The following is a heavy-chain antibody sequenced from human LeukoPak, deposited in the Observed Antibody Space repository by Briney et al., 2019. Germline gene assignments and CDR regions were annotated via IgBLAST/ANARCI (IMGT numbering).Heavy chain of an antibody. D-gene: IGHD5-24*01. CDR1: GFTFSSYG. J-gene: IGHJ4*02. V-gene: IGHV3-30*02. CDR3: AKDFSRDGYNGDY. Sequence: GGSLRLSCAASGFTFSSYGMHGVRQAPGGGLEGGAFIRYDGSNKYYADSVKGRFTISRDNSKNTLYLQMNSLRAEDTAVYYCAKDFSRDGYNGDYWGQGTLVTVSS. CDR2: IRYDGSNK.